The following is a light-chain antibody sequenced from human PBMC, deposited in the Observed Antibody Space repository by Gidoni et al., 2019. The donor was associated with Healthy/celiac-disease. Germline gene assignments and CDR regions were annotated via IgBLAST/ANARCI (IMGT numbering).Light chain of an antibody. V-gene: IGKV3-11*01. CDR3: QQRSNWLT. CDR2: DAS. J-gene: IGKJ4*01. CDR1: QSVSSY. Sequence: EIVLTQSPATLSLSPGERATLSCRASQSVSSYLAWYQQKPGQAPRLLIYDASNRATGIPARFSGSVSGTDFTLTISSLEPEDFAVSYCQQRSNWLTFGGGTKVEIK.